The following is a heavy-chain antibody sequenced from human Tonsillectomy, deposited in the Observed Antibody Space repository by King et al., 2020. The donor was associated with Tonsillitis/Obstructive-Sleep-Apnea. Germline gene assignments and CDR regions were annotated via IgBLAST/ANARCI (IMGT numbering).Heavy chain of an antibody. CDR1: GVTFSKYS. V-gene: IGHV1-69*01. CDR3: ARDFDCKSITCYVDGKSRKVDS. Sequence: QLVQSGAEVKKPGSSVKVSCKASGVTFSKYSIAWLRQAPGQGLEFMGQIIPLFGTPNYAQKFQGRVTITADESTDTAYMELSGLRSDDTAVYYCARDFDCKSITCYVDGKSRKVDSWGQGTLVIVSS. CDR2: IIPLFGTP. J-gene: IGHJ5*01. D-gene: IGHD2-2*01.